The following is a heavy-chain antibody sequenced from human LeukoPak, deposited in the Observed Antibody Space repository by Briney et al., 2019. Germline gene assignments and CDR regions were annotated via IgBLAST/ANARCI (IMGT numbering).Heavy chain of an antibody. CDR2: IGTARHP. V-gene: IGHV3-13*05. Sequence: VSAIGTARHPYYPRSVKGRFTISIENAKNSSYLQMNSLRAGDTAVYYCARGGDYYYGMDVWGKGTTVTVSS. J-gene: IGHJ6*04. D-gene: IGHD5-12*01. CDR3: ARGGDYYYGMDV.